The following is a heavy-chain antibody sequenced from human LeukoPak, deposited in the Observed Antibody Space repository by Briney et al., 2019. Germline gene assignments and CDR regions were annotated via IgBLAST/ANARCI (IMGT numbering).Heavy chain of an antibody. CDR2: IYHSGST. D-gene: IGHD2-2*01. Sequence: SETLSLTCAVSGHSISSGYYWGWTRQPPGKGLEWIANIYHSGSTYYNPSLKSRITISVDTSKNQFSLKLSSVTAADTAVYYCARGPIVVVPAATRPFQHWGQGTLVTVSS. V-gene: IGHV4-38-2*01. CDR1: GHSISSGYY. CDR3: ARGPIVVVPAATRPFQH. J-gene: IGHJ1*01.